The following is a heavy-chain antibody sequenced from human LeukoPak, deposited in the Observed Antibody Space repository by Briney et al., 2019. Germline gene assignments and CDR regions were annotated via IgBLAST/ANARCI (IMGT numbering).Heavy chain of an antibody. V-gene: IGHV1-2*02. J-gene: IGHJ4*02. CDR2: INPNSGGT. Sequence: ASVKVSCKASGYTSTGYYMHWVRQAPGQGLEWMGWINPNSGGTNYAQKFQGRVTMTRDTSISTAYMELSRLRSDDTAVYYCARGPGGSSSWYIFGNYWGQGTLVTVSS. CDR3: ARGPGGSSSWYIFGNY. CDR1: GYTSTGYY. D-gene: IGHD6-13*01.